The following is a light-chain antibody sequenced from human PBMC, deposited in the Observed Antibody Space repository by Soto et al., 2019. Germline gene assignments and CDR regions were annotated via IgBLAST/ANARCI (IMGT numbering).Light chain of an antibody. V-gene: IGLV2-14*01. CDR1: SSDFGSFDS. CDR2: DVS. CDR3: SSFTTSSTLV. J-gene: IGLJ1*01. Sequence: QSVLTQPASVSGSPGQRITMSCTGTSSDFGSFDSVAWYQHNPGKAPKLMIYDVSNRPSGVSSRFSGSKSGNTASLSISGLQTEDEANYYCSSFTTSSTLVFGTGTKVTVL.